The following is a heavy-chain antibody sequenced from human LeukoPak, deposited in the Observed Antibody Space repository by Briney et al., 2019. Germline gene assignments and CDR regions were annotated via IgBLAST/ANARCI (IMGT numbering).Heavy chain of an antibody. J-gene: IGHJ4*02. V-gene: IGHV3-33*01. D-gene: IGHD5-12*01. CDR1: GFPFSSYG. CDR2: IWPEGTTK. Sequence: GGSLRLSCKASGFPFSSYGMHWVRQAPGKGLVWLTVIWPEGTTKYYADSVKGRFTVSRDNPKNTLYLQMNSLRVEDSAVYYCARHNNAYDWDSWGQGTPVTVSS. CDR3: ARHNNAYDWDS.